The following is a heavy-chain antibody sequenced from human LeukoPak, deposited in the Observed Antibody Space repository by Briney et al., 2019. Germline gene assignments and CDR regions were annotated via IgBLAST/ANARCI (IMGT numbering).Heavy chain of an antibody. CDR1: GYTFTSYY. CDR3: ARPIAARPLVSLGY. V-gene: IGHV1-46*01. Sequence: ASVNVSCMASGYTFTSYYVHWVRQAPGQGPEWMGIINPSGGTTTYAQKFQGRVTMTRDTSTNTVYMELSSLRSEDTGFYYCARPIAARPLVSLGYWGQGTLVTVSS. CDR2: INPSGGTT. D-gene: IGHD6-6*01. J-gene: IGHJ4*02.